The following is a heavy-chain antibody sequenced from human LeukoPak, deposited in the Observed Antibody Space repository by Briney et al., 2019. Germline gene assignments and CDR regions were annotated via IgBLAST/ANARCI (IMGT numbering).Heavy chain of an antibody. V-gene: IGHV3-23*01. CDR3: AGRTVVPGTLEF. CDR2: ISSSGATT. J-gene: IGHJ4*01. D-gene: IGHD6-19*01. CDR1: GITFGSSS. Sequence: AGSLRLSCAASGITFGSSSMSWVRQAPGKGLEWVAGISSSGATTYYADSLKGRFTISRDNSKNTLYLQMNSLRVEDTAVYYCAGRTVVPGTLEFWGQGILVTVSS.